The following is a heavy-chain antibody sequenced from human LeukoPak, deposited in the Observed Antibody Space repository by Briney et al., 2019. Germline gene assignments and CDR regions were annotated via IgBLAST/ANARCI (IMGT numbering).Heavy chain of an antibody. D-gene: IGHD3/OR15-3a*01. CDR2: IYYSGSA. Sequence: SETLSLTRTVSGGSISSYYWSWIRQPPGKGLEWIGYIYYSGSANYNPSLKSRVTISVDTSKNQFSLKLSSVTAADTAVYYCARGDSFDYWGQGTLVTVSS. CDR1: GGSISSYY. V-gene: IGHV4-59*01. CDR3: ARGDSFDY. J-gene: IGHJ4*02.